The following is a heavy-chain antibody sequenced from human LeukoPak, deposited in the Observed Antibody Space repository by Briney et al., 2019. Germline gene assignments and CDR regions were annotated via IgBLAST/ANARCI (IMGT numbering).Heavy chain of an antibody. CDR1: GGSISSYY. J-gene: IGHJ6*03. Sequence: SDTLSLTCTVSGGSISSYYWSWLRQPAGKGLEWIGRIYTSGSTNYNPSLKSRVTMSVDTSKNQFSLKLSSVTAADTAVYYCARVVGATTDYYYYYMDVWGKGTTVTVSS. CDR3: ARVVGATTDYYYYYMDV. V-gene: IGHV4-4*07. CDR2: IYTSGST. D-gene: IGHD1-26*01.